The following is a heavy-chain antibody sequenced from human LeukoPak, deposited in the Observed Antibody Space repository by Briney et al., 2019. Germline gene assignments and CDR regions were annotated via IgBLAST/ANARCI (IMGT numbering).Heavy chain of an antibody. Sequence: SGPTLVNPTQTLTLTCTFSGFSLSTSGVGVGWIRQPPGKALEWLALIYWDDDKRYSPSLKSRLTITKDTPKHQVVLTMTNMDPVDTATYYCAHSPGFTIFGVVIPWFDPWGQGTLVTVSS. J-gene: IGHJ5*02. D-gene: IGHD3-3*01. CDR2: IYWDDDK. CDR1: GFSLSTSGVG. V-gene: IGHV2-5*02. CDR3: AHSPGFTIFGVVIPWFDP.